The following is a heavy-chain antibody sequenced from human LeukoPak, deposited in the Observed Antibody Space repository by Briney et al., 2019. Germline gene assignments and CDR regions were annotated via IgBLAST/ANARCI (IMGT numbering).Heavy chain of an antibody. D-gene: IGHD1-14*01. Sequence: GSSVTVSCKASGGTFSSYAISWVRQAPGQGLEWMGGIIPIFGTANYAQKFQGRVTITADESTSTAYMELSSLRSEDAAVYYCARELPNNVHWFDPWGQGTLVTVSS. CDR3: ARELPNNVHWFDP. J-gene: IGHJ5*02. V-gene: IGHV1-69*01. CDR1: GGTFSSYA. CDR2: IIPIFGTA.